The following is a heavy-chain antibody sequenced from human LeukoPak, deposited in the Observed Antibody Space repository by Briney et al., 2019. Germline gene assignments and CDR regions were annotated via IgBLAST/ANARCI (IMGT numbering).Heavy chain of an antibody. D-gene: IGHD1-1*01. CDR1: GFTFSSYA. Sequence: PGASLRLSCAAAGFTFSSYAMRWVRQAPGKGLEYVSAISSNGGSTYYANSVKGRFTISRDNSKNTLYLQMGSLRAEDMAVYYCARFGPGWNRNYYYYYMDVWGKGTTVTVSS. J-gene: IGHJ6*03. CDR2: ISSNGGST. V-gene: IGHV3-64*01. CDR3: ARFGPGWNRNYYYYYMDV.